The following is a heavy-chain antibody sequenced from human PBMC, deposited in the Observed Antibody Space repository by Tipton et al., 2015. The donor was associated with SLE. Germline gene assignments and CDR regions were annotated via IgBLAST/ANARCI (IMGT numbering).Heavy chain of an antibody. CDR1: GGSISSHY. V-gene: IGHV4-59*11. CDR2: IYYSGRT. Sequence: TLSLTCTVSGGSISSHYWSWLRQPPGKGLEWFGYIYYSGRTNYNPPRKSRVTISVDTSKNQFSRKLSSVTAADTAVYYCARRDKYYDSSGYPYDAFDIWGQGTMVTVSS. J-gene: IGHJ3*02. CDR3: ARRDKYYDSSGYPYDAFDI. D-gene: IGHD3-22*01.